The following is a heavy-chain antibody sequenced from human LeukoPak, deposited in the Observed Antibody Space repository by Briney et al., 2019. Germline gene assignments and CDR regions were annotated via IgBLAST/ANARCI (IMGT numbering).Heavy chain of an antibody. CDR3: ASWLYYDILTGYYSEDAFDI. CDR1: GGTFISYA. D-gene: IGHD3-9*01. V-gene: IGHV1-69*05. CDR2: IIPIFGTA. J-gene: IGHJ3*02. Sequence: SVKVSCKASGGTFISYAISWVRQAPGQGLEWMGGIIPIFGTANYAQKFQGRVTITTDESTSTAYMELSSPRSEDTAVYYCASWLYYDILTGYYSEDAFDIWGQGTMVTVSS.